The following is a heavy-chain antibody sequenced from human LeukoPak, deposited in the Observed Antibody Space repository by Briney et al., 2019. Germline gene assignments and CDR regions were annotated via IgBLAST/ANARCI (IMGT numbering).Heavy chain of an antibody. CDR2: ISAYNGNT. V-gene: IGHV1-18*01. D-gene: IGHD4-17*01. CDR3: ARAPPHYGDYVNYYYYYRDV. Sequence: GASVKVSCKASGYTFTSYGISWVRQAPGQGLEWMGWISAYNGNTNYAQKLQGRVTMTTDTSTSTAYMELRSLRSDDTAVYYCARAPPHYGDYVNYYYYYRDVWGKGPTVTVSS. J-gene: IGHJ6*03. CDR1: GYTFTSYG.